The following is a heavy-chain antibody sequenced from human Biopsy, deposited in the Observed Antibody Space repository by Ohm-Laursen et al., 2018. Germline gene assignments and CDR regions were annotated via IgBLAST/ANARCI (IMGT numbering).Heavy chain of an antibody. J-gene: IGHJ2*01. CDR2: ISYTGYT. V-gene: IGHV4-59*11. Sequence: TLSLTCTVSGGSFTGHYWSWIRQPPGKGLEWIGHISYTGYTSYNASLKSRVTISVDTSRNHFSLRLRSVTPADTAIYYCARDRGYYSDRTVPGYFDLWGRGTLVTASS. CDR1: GGSFTGHY. CDR3: ARDRGYYSDRTVPGYFDL. D-gene: IGHD3-22*01.